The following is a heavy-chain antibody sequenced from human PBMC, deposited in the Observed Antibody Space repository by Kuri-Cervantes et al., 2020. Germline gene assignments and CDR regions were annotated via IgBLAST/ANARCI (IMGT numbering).Heavy chain of an antibody. J-gene: IGHJ4*02. CDR1: GGSISSYY. V-gene: IGHV4-4*07. D-gene: IGHD3-10*01. CDR3: ARERLTMVRGVNSYYFDY. Sequence: GSLRLSCTVSGGSISSYYWSWIRQPAGKGLEWIGRIYTSGSTNYNPSLKSRVTISVDTSKNQFSLKLSSVTAADTAVYYCARERLTMVRGVNSYYFDYWAQGTLVTVSS. CDR2: IYTSGST.